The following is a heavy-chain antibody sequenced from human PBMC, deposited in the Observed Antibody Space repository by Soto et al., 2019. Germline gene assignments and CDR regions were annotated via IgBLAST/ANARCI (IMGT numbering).Heavy chain of an antibody. CDR3: AKDGGSGSYSPNYYYYGMDV. V-gene: IGHV3-43*01. Sequence: ESGGVVVQPGGSLRLSCAASGFTFDDYTMHWVRQAPGKGLEWVSLISWDGGSTYYADSVKGRFTISRDNSNNSLYLQMNSLITEDTALYYCAKDGGSGSYSPNYYYYGMDVWGQGTTVSVSS. CDR2: ISWDGGST. D-gene: IGHD3-10*01. J-gene: IGHJ6*02. CDR1: GFTFDDYT.